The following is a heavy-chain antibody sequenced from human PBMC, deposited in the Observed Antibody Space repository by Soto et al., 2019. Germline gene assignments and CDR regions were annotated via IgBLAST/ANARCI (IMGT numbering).Heavy chain of an antibody. CDR2: ISTSGEST. D-gene: IGHD2-2*01. CDR1: GFTFNTYA. J-gene: IGHJ5*02. CDR3: ARLYQLLWGTNWFDP. V-gene: IGHV3-23*01. Sequence: GSLRLSCAASGFTFNTYAMSWVRQAPGKGLEWVSGISTSGESTYYADSVKGRFTISVDTSKNQFSLKLSSVTAADTAVYYCARLYQLLWGTNWFDPWGQGTLVTVSS.